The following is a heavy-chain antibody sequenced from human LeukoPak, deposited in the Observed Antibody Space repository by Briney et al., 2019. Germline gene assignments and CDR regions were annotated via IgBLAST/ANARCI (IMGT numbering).Heavy chain of an antibody. D-gene: IGHD3-3*01. CDR1: GFTFSDYY. CDR3: ARDFSLRALYDFWSGQYGMDV. CDR2: ISSSSSYT. V-gene: IGHV3-11*06. Sequence: SGGSLRLSCAASGFTFSDYYMSWIRQAPGKGLEWVSYISSSSSYTNYADSVKGRFTISRDNAKNSLYLQMNSLRAEDTAVYYCARDFSLRALYDFWSGQYGMDVWGQGTTVTVSS. J-gene: IGHJ6*02.